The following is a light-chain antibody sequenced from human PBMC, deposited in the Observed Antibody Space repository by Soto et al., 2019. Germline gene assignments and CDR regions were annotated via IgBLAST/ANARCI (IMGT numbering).Light chain of an antibody. J-gene: IGKJ1*01. V-gene: IGKV3-20*01. CDR2: AAS. CDR3: QQYGSPPWA. CDR1: QSVGSNF. Sequence: IVLTQSLGTLSLSPGERATLSCRASQSVGSNFLAWYQQKRGQAPRLLIYAASNRASGIPDRFSGSGSGSDFTLTISRLEPEDFAVYYCQQYGSPPWAFGQGTRVEI.